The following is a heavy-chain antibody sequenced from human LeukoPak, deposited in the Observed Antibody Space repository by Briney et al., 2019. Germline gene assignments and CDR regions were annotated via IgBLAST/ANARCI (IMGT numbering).Heavy chain of an antibody. CDR2: IYYSGST. V-gene: IGHV4-39*02. J-gene: IGHJ4*02. D-gene: IGHD1-7*01. CDR1: GGSISSSSYY. Sequence: PSETLSLTCTVSGGSISSSSYYWGWIRQPPGKGLEWIGSIYYSGSTYYNPSLKSRVTISVDTSKNQFSLKLSSVTAADTAVYYCAKDFGWNYVFDYWGQGTLVTVSS. CDR3: AKDFGWNYVFDY.